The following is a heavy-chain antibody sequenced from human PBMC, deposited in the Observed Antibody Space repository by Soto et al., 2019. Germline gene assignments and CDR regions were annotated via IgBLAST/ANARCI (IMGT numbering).Heavy chain of an antibody. D-gene: IGHD6-13*01. CDR1: GYTFTSYG. V-gene: IGHV1-18*04. Sequence: ASVKVSCKASGYTFTSYGISWVRQAPGQGLEWMGWISAYNGNTNYAQKLQGRVTMTTDTSTSTAYMELRSLRSDDTAVYYCARASKKYSSSWYGSWFDPWGQGTLVTV. CDR3: ARASKKYSSSWYGSWFDP. J-gene: IGHJ5*02. CDR2: ISAYNGNT.